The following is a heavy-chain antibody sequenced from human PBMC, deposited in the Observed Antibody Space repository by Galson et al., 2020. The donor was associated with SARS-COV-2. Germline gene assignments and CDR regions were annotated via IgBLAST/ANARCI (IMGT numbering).Heavy chain of an antibody. V-gene: IGHV1-2*02. Sequence: ASVKVSCKASGYTFTGYYMHWVRQAPGQGLEWMGWINPNSGGTNYAQKFQGRVTMTRDTSISTAYMELSRLRSDDTAVYYCARVRGVRPNFDYWGQGTLVTVSS. CDR1: GYTFTGYY. D-gene: IGHD3-10*01. CDR2: INPNSGGT. J-gene: IGHJ4*02. CDR3: ARVRGVRPNFDY.